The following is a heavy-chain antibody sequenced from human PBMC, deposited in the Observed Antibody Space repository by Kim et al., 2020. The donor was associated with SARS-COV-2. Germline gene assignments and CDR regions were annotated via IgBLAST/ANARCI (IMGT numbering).Heavy chain of an antibody. CDR2: IYYSGST. D-gene: IGHD6-19*01. J-gene: IGHJ4*02. CDR1: GGSISSSSYY. V-gene: IGHV4-39*01. Sequence: SETLSLTCTVSGGSISSSSYYWGWIRQPPGKGLEWIGSIYYSGSTYYNPSLKSRVTISVDTSKNQFSLKLSSVTAADTAVYYCARHIGSGWYRVFDYWGQGTLVTVSS. CDR3: ARHIGSGWYRVFDY.